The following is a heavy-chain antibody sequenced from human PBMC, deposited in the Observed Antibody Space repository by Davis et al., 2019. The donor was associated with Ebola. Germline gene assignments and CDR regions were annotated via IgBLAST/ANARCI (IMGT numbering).Heavy chain of an antibody. J-gene: IGHJ4*02. Sequence: PGGSLRLSCAASGFTFSSYAMSWVRQAPGKGLEWVSAISGSGGSTYYADSVKGRFTISRDNSKNTLYLQMNSLRAEDTAVYYCAKDPMTTGPYGGTGTTDYWGQGTLVTVSS. CDR2: ISGSGGST. D-gene: IGHD1-1*01. CDR3: AKDPMTTGPYGGTGTTDY. CDR1: GFTFSSYA. V-gene: IGHV3-23*01.